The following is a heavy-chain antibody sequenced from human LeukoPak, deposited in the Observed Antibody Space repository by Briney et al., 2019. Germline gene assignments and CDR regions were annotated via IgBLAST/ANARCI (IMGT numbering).Heavy chain of an antibody. CDR2: IIPIFGTA. V-gene: IGHV1-69*06. J-gene: IGHJ3*02. CDR3: ASTYDSSGYATGGAFDI. D-gene: IGHD3-22*01. Sequence: SVKVSCRASGGTFSSYAISWVRQAPGQGLEWMGGIIPIFGTANYAQKFQGRVTITADKSTSTAYMELSSLRSEDTAVYYCASTYDSSGYATGGAFDIWGQGTMVTVSS. CDR1: GGTFSSYA.